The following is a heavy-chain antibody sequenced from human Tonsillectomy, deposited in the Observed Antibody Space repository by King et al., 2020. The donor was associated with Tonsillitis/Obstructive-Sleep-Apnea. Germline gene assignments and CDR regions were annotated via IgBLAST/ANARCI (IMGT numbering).Heavy chain of an antibody. CDR3: AKVTLRFLSQPFDAFDI. CDR2: ISYDGSNK. V-gene: IGHV3-30*18. D-gene: IGHD3-3*01. Sequence: QLVQSGGGVVQPGRSLRLSCAVSGFTFSSYGMHWVRQAPGKGLEWVAVISYDGSNKYYADSVKGRFTISRDNSKNTLYRKMNSLIAEDTAVYYCAKVTLRFLSQPFDAFDIWGQGTMVTVSS. CDR1: GFTFSSYG. J-gene: IGHJ3*02.